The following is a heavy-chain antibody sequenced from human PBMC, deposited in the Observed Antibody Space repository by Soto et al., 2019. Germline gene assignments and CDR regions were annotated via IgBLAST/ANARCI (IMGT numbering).Heavy chain of an antibody. J-gene: IGHJ5*02. Sequence: GGSLRLSCAASGFTFSDYYMSWIRQAPGKGLEWVSYISSSGSTIYYADSVKGRFTISRDNAKNSLYLQMNSLRAEDTAVYYCARVPCTNGVCYTTPEVWFDPWGQGTLVTVSS. CDR1: GFTFSDYY. CDR3: ARVPCTNGVCYTTPEVWFDP. CDR2: ISSSGSTI. D-gene: IGHD2-8*01. V-gene: IGHV3-11*01.